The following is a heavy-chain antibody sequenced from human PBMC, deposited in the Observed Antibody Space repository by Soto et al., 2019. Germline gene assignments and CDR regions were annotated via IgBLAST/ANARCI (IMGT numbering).Heavy chain of an antibody. D-gene: IGHD2-8*01. Sequence: GGSLRLSCAASGFTFSSYAMSWVRQAPGKGLEWVSAISGSGGSTYYADSVKGRFTISRDNSKNKLYLQMNSLRAEDTAVYYCHLGYCTNGVCYPHYYYYYMDVWGKGTTVTVSS. J-gene: IGHJ6*03. CDR3: HLGYCTNGVCYPHYYYYYMDV. CDR1: GFTFSSYA. V-gene: IGHV3-23*01. CDR2: ISGSGGST.